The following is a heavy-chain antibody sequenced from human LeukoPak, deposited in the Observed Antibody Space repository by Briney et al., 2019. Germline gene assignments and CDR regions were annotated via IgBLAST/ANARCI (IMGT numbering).Heavy chain of an antibody. CDR1: GFSFISFW. J-gene: IGHJ4*02. Sequence: GGSLRLSCAATGFSFISFWLRWVGPVPGKGLVWVSRISSDGSIISYADSVKGRFTISRDNAQNTLYLQMNSLRAADTAVYYCAKAITGTTAYDYWGQGTLVTVSS. CDR3: AKAITGTTAYDY. V-gene: IGHV3-74*01. D-gene: IGHD1-20*01. CDR2: ISSDGSII.